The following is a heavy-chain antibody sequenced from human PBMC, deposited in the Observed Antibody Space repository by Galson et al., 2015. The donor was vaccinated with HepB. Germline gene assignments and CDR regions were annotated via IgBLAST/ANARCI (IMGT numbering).Heavy chain of an antibody. D-gene: IGHD6-19*01. J-gene: IGHJ5*02. Sequence: ETLSLTCTVSGGSISSYYWSWIRQPPGKGLEWIGYIYYSGSTNYNPSLKSRVTISVDTSKNQFSLKLSSVTAADTAVYYCARELAVAGTDWFDPWGQGTLVTVSS. V-gene: IGHV4-59*01. CDR3: ARELAVAGTDWFDP. CDR1: GGSISSYY. CDR2: IYYSGST.